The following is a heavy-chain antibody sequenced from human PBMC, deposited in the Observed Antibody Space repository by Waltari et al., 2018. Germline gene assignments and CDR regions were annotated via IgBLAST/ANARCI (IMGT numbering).Heavy chain of an antibody. J-gene: IGHJ4*02. V-gene: IGHV3-23*01. CDR2: MSGSSGST. CDR3: ANNWNLDY. CDR1: GFTFSSYA. Sequence: EVQLLESGGGLVQPGGSLRLSCAASGFTFSSYAMSWVRQAPGKGLEWVSCMSGSSGSTYYTDSVKGRFTISRDNSKNTLYLQMSSLRADDTAVYYCANNWNLDYWGQGTLVTVSS. D-gene: IGHD1-20*01.